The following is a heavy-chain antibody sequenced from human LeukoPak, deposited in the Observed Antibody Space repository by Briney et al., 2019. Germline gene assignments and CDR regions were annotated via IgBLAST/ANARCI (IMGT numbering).Heavy chain of an antibody. J-gene: IGHJ2*01. CDR3: ARGDSGSYYYWYFDL. D-gene: IGHD1-26*01. CDR2: IYYSGST. V-gene: IGHV4-39*01. CDR1: GGSISSSSYY. Sequence: SETLSLTCTVSGGSISSSSYYWGWIRQPPGKGLEWIGSIYYSGSTYYNPSLKSRVTISVDTSKNQFSLKLSSVTAADTAVYYCARGDSGSYYYWYFDLWGRGTLVTVSS.